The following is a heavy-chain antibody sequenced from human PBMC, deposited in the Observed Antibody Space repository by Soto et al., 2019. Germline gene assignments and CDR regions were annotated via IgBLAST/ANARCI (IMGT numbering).Heavy chain of an antibody. V-gene: IGHV1-18*01. CDR1: GYTFTRYG. Sequence: ASVKVSCKASGYTFTRYGISWVRQAPGQGLEWMGWISAYNDNTNYAQKFRGRVTMTTDTSTSTAYMELRSLTSDDTAVYYCAREGFCSSGSCALYSHEYFGMDVWGQGNTVTVSS. CDR3: AREGFCSSGSCALYSHEYFGMDV. CDR2: ISAYNDNT. J-gene: IGHJ6*02. D-gene: IGHD2-15*01.